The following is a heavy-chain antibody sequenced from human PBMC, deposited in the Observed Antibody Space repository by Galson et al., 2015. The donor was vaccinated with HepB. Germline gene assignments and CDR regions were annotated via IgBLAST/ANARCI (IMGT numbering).Heavy chain of an antibody. CDR1: GYTFAHYG. CDR2: ISAYNGNT. Sequence: SVKVSCKASGYTFAHYGIAWVRQAPGQGLEWMGWISAYNGNTNSTQELQGRLTMTTDTSTSTAFMVPRSLKYDDTAVYFCARVGAGPSLDIWGQGTMVTVSS. J-gene: IGHJ3*02. D-gene: IGHD1-26*01. CDR3: ARVGAGPSLDI. V-gene: IGHV1-18*01.